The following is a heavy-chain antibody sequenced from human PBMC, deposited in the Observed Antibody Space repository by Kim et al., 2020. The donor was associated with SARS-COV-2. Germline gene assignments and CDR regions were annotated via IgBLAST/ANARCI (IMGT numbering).Heavy chain of an antibody. CDR3: AGESFTNLPNYGSGTQGMDV. CDR1: GGSISSSNW. CDR2: IYHSGST. D-gene: IGHD3-10*01. Sequence: SETLSLTCAVSGGSISSSNWWSWVRQPPGKGLEWVGEIYHSGSTNYNPFLKSRVTISVDKSKNQLSLKLSPVTAVATAVYYCAGESFTNLPNYGSGTQGMDVWGQGATFTVSS. J-gene: IGHJ6*02. V-gene: IGHV4-4*02.